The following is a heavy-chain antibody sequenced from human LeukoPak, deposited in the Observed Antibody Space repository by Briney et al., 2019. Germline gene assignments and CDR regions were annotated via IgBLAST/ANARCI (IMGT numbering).Heavy chain of an antibody. D-gene: IGHD3-10*01. Sequence: PGESLKISCKGSGYSFTSDWIAWVRQMPGKGLEWMGITHPDDSETRYSPSFQGQVTISVDKSISTAYLQWSSLKASDSAMYYCARRRAGSYFTDWGQGTLVTVSS. V-gene: IGHV5-51*01. CDR2: THPDDSET. CDR3: ARRRAGSYFTD. CDR1: GYSFTSDW. J-gene: IGHJ4*02.